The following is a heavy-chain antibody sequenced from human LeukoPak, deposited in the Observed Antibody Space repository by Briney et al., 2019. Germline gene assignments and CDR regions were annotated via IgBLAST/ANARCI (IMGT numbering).Heavy chain of an antibody. CDR1: GGSISSGGYS. CDR3: ARSASPAGDAFDI. D-gene: IGHD2-2*01. J-gene: IGHJ3*02. Sequence: SETLSLTCAVSGGSISSGGYSWSWIRQPPGKGLEWIGYIYHSGSTYYNPSLKSRVTISVDRSKNQFSLKLGSVTAADTAVYYCARSASPAGDAFDIWGQGTMVTVSS. CDR2: IYHSGST. V-gene: IGHV4-30-2*01.